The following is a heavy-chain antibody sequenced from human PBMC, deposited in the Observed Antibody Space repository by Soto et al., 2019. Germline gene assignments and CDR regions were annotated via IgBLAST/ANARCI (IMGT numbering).Heavy chain of an antibody. D-gene: IGHD6-13*01. V-gene: IGHV4-59*01. CDR2: IYYSGST. J-gene: IGHJ4*02. CDR3: ARDTGQPGIETVFDY. CDR1: GGSISSYY. Sequence: PSETLSLTCTVSGGSISSYYWSWIRQPPGKGLEWIGYIYYSGSTNYNPSLKSRVTISVDTSKNQFSLKLSSVTAADTAVYYCARDTGQPGIETVFDYWGQGTLVTVSS.